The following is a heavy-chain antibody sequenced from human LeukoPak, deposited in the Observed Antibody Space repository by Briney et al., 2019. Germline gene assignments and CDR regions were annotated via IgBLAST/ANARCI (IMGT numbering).Heavy chain of an antibody. D-gene: IGHD1-14*01. CDR3: ARAVPGFDY. V-gene: IGHV3-53*01. CDR2: IYSDNT. J-gene: IGHJ4*02. CDR1: GFTVSSNS. Sequence: PGGSLRLSCTVSGFTVSSNSMSWVHQAPGKGLEWVSFIYSDNTHYSDSVKGRFTISRDNAKNSLYLQMNSLTAEDTAVYYCARAVPGFDYWGQGTLVTVSS.